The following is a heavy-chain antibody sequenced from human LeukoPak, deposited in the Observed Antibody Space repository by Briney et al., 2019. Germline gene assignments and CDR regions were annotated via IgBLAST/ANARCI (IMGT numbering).Heavy chain of an antibody. J-gene: IGHJ4*02. V-gene: IGHV3-23*01. D-gene: IGHD3-10*01. Sequence: GGSLRLSCAASGFTFSSYGMSWVRQAPGKGLEWVSLISLSDSIFYADSVKGRFTISRDNSKNTLYLQMNSLRAEDTAVYYCAKSPMGPAVDYWGQGTLVTVSS. CDR1: GFTFSSYG. CDR2: ISLSDSI. CDR3: AKSPMGPAVDY.